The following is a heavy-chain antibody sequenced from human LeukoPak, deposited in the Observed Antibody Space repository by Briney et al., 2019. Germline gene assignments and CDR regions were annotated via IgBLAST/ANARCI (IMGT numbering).Heavy chain of an antibody. V-gene: IGHV3-30*04. CDR2: ISYDGSNK. CDR1: GFTSSSYA. D-gene: IGHD6-19*01. J-gene: IGHJ4*02. CDR3: ARDFGSSGWYGIDY. Sequence: PGRSLRLSCAASGFTSSSYAMHWVRQAPGKGLEWVAVISYDGSNKYYADSVKGRFTISRDNSKNTLYLQMNSLRAEDTAVYYCARDFGSSGWYGIDYWAREPWSPSPQ.